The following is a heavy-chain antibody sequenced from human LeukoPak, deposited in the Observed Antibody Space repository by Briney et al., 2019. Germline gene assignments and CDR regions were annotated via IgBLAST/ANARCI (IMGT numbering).Heavy chain of an antibody. Sequence: SETLSLTCTVSGGSISSGSYYWSWIRQPAGKGLEWIGRIYTSGSTNYNPSLKSRVTISVDTSKNQFSLKLSSVTAADTAVYYCARGGGYNFAVDYWGQGTLVTVSS. V-gene: IGHV4-61*02. J-gene: IGHJ4*02. CDR2: IYTSGST. CDR1: GGSISSGSYY. D-gene: IGHD5-24*01. CDR3: ARGGGYNFAVDY.